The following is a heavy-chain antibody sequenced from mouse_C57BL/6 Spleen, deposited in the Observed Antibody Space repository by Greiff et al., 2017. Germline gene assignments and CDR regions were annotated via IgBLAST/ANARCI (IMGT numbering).Heavy chain of an antibody. V-gene: IGHV5-4*01. J-gene: IGHJ2*01. CDR1: GFTFSSYA. CDR2: ISDGGSYT. CDR3: AGNLGFTTGDDY. D-gene: IGHD1-1*01. Sequence: EVQVVESGGGLVKPGGSLKLSCAASGFTFSSYAMSWVRQTPEQRLEWVATISDGGSYTYYPDNVKGRFTISRDNAKNNLYLQMSHLKSEDTAMYDCAGNLGFTTGDDYWGQGTTVTVSS.